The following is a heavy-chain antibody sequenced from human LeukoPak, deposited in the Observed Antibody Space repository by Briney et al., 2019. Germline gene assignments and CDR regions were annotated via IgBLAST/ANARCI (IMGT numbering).Heavy chain of an antibody. Sequence: PGGSLRLSFAASGFTVSSNYMSWVRQAPGKGLEWVSGVSGGGDNTYYADSVKGRFTVSRDNSKNTLYLQMNSLRAEDTAVYYCARTGSSGWSYFDYWGQGTLVTVSS. D-gene: IGHD6-19*01. J-gene: IGHJ4*02. CDR3: ARTGSSGWSYFDY. V-gene: IGHV3-23*01. CDR1: GFTVSSNY. CDR2: VSGGGDNT.